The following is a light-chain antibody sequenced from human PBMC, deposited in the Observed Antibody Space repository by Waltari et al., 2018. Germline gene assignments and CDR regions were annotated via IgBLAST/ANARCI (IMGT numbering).Light chain of an antibody. CDR2: DVD. CDR1: RSDAGAYNY. Sequence: QSALTQPRSVSGSPGQSVTFSCTGTRSDAGAYNYVSWYQVHPGKVPNLILYDVDKRPSGVPDRFSGSKAGNTASLTISGLQTEDEADYYCCSYAGRYTSVFGGGTKVTVL. V-gene: IGLV2-11*01. J-gene: IGLJ2*01. CDR3: CSYAGRYTSV.